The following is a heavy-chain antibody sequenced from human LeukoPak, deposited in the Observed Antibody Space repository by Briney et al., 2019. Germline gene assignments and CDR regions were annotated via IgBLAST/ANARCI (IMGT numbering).Heavy chain of an antibody. CDR1: GGSISSGGYY. V-gene: IGHV4-31*03. CDR3: ARRGYSYGYLDY. J-gene: IGHJ4*02. Sequence: PSQTLSLTCTVSGGSISSGGYYWSWIRQHPGKGLEWIGYIYYSGSTYHNPSLKSRVTISVDTSKNQFSLKLSSVTAADTAVYYCARRGYSYGYLDYWGQGTLVTVSS. D-gene: IGHD5-18*01. CDR2: IYYSGST.